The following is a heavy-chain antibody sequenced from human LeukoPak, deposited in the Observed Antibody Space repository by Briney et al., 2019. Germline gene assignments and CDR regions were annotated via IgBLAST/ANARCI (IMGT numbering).Heavy chain of an antibody. CDR2: ISGSSTDI. V-gene: IGHV3-21*01. CDR3: ARRGYYDSSGYDY. CDR1: GFTFSSYW. J-gene: IGHJ4*02. Sequence: AGGSLRLSCAASGFTFSSYWMSWVRQAPGKGLEWVSSISGSSTDIYYADSVKGRFTISRDNAKNSLYLQINSLRAEDTAIYYCARRGYYDSSGYDYWGQGTLVTVSS. D-gene: IGHD3-22*01.